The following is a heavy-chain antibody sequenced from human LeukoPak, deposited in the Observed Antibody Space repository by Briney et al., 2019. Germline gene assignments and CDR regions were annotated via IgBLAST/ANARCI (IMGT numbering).Heavy chain of an antibody. CDR1: GFTYSSYS. D-gene: IGHD4-17*01. Sequence: GGSLRLSCAASGFTYSSYSMSWVRQAPGKGLEWVSFISRDGGTIDYADSVKGRFTISRDNAKNTLYLQMNSLRAEDTAVYYCAKGENDYGVFDIWGQGTMVTVSS. CDR3: AKGENDYGVFDI. CDR2: ISRDGGTI. J-gene: IGHJ3*02. V-gene: IGHV3-48*04.